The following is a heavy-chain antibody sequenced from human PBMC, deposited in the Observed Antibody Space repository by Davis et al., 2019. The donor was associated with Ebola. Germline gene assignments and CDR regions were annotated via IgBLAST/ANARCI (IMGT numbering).Heavy chain of an antibody. CDR2: IYADGCT. CDR1: GFNVRNNY. Sequence: GGSLRLSCAVSGFNVRNNYLNWVRQAPGKGLQWVSVIYADGCTYYADSVKGRFTISRDTSKNTMFLQMTGLRAEDTAIYYCARGGLLSALDLWGQGTMVSVSS. CDR3: ARGGLLSALDL. V-gene: IGHV3-53*01. D-gene: IGHD2-15*01. J-gene: IGHJ3*01.